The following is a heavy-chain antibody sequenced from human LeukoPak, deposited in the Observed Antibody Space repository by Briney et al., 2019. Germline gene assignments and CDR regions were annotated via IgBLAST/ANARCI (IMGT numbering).Heavy chain of an antibody. CDR1: GYTFTGYC. CDR3: ARELAVAGNVAEYFQH. Sequence: ASVKVSCKASGYTFTGYCMHWVRQAPGQGLEWMGWINPNSGGTNYAQKFQGRVTMTRDTSISTAYMELSRLRSDDTAVYYCARELAVAGNVAEYFQHWGQGTLVTVSS. CDR2: INPNSGGT. D-gene: IGHD6-19*01. V-gene: IGHV1-2*02. J-gene: IGHJ1*01.